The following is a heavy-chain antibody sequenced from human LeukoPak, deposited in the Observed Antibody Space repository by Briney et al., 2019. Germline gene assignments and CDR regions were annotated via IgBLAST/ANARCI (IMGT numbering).Heavy chain of an antibody. J-gene: IGHJ4*02. V-gene: IGHV3-30-3*01. Sequence: GGSLRLSCAASTFPFDTYAMHWFRQAPGKGLEWVAVISFDGNTIYYAESVKGRFTISRDNPKNSLYLQMNSLRAEDTAVYYCARVGSGYESDYWGQGTLVTVSS. D-gene: IGHD5-12*01. CDR2: ISFDGNTI. CDR1: TFPFDTYA. CDR3: ARVGSGYESDY.